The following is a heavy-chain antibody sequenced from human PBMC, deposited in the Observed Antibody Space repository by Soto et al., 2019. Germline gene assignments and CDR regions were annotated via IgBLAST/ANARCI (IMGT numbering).Heavy chain of an antibody. V-gene: IGHV5-10-1*01. CDR1: GYTFTSYW. CDR3: AATGYTYGYHFDH. Sequence: GESLKISCKASGYTFTSYWITWVRQMPGRGLEWMGRIDPSDSSTKYSPSFQGHVTISTDKSITTAHLQWTSLKVSDTAIYYCAATGYTYGYHFDHWGQGTQVTVSS. CDR2: IDPSDSST. D-gene: IGHD5-18*01. J-gene: IGHJ4*02.